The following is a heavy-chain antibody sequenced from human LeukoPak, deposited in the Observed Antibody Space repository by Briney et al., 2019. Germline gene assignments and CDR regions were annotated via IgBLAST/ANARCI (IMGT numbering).Heavy chain of an antibody. CDR3: AKVVEMATIDYYYYYAMDV. Sequence: GGSLRLSCAASAFSFSSYAMSWARQAPGKGLEWVSAISGSGSSTYYAGSVKGRFAIFRDNSKNTLYLLMNSLRAEDTALYYCAKVVEMATIDYYYYYAMDVWGQGTTVTVSS. D-gene: IGHD5-24*01. V-gene: IGHV3-23*01. CDR2: ISGSGSST. CDR1: AFSFSSYA. J-gene: IGHJ6*02.